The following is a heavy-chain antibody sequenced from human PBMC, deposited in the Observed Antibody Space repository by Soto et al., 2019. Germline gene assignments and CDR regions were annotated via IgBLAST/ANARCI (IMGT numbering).Heavy chain of an antibody. CDR2: IVVGSGNT. V-gene: IGHV1-58*01. J-gene: IGHJ4*02. Sequence: VASVKVSCKASGFTFTSSAVQWVRQARGQRLEWIGWIVVGSGNTNYAQKFQERVTITRDMSTSTAYMELSSLRSEDTAVYYCAADPSRYYDFWSGYYIGAPTPDFDYWGQGTLVTVSS. CDR1: GFTFTSSA. D-gene: IGHD3-3*01. CDR3: AADPSRYYDFWSGYYIGAPTPDFDY.